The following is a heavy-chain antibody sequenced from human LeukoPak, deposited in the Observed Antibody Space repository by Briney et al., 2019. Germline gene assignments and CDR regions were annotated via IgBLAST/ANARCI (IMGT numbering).Heavy chain of an antibody. V-gene: IGHV3-23*01. CDR3: AKGSFGSSSFSSFDY. CDR2: ISGSGDGT. J-gene: IGHJ4*02. Sequence: PGGSLRLSCAASGFPFSIYWMTWVRQAPGKGLEWVSSISGSGDGTYYANSVKGRFTISRDNSKNTLYLQMNSLGAEDTAVYSCAKGSFGSSSFSSFDYWGQGTLVTVSS. D-gene: IGHD6-6*01. CDR1: GFPFSIYW.